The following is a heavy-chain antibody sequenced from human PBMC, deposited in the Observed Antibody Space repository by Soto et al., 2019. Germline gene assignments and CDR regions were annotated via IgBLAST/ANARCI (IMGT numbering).Heavy chain of an antibody. J-gene: IGHJ4*02. Sequence: HPGGSLRLSCAASGFTFSDYGMNWVRQAPGKGLEWVSGISGSGGATHYADSVKGRFTISRDNSKNMQYLQMSSLRAEDTAIYYCAKDRKTNTVYWGQGTLVTVSS. CDR2: ISGSGGAT. V-gene: IGHV3-23*01. D-gene: IGHD2-8*01. CDR3: AKDRKTNTVY. CDR1: GFTFSDYG.